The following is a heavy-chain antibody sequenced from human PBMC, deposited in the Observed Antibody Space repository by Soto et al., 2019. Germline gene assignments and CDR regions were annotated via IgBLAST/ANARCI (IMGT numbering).Heavy chain of an antibody. J-gene: IGHJ5*02. CDR2: IYYSGRI. CDR3: ARGGAPVTIFGVVMSWFDP. Sequence: PTETLSLTCTVSAGSISGYYWSWIRRPPGKALEWIGYIYYSGRINYHPSLKSRVTISVDTSKNHFSLKLSSVTAADTAVYYCARGGAPVTIFGVVMSWFDPWGQGTLVTVSS. V-gene: IGHV4-59*01. D-gene: IGHD3-3*01. CDR1: AGSISGYY.